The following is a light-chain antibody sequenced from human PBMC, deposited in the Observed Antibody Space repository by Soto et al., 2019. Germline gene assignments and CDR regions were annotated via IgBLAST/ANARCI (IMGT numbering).Light chain of an antibody. J-gene: IGLJ1*01. V-gene: IGLV2-8*01. CDR1: SSDVGAHNF. CDR3: SSYAGSNNYV. CDR2: EVS. Sequence: QSALTQPPSASGSPGQSVTISCTGTSSDVGAHNFVSWHQQHPGKAPKLMVYEVSKRPSGVPDRFSGSKFGNTASLTVSGLQAEDEADYYCSSYAGSNNYVFGTGTQLTVL.